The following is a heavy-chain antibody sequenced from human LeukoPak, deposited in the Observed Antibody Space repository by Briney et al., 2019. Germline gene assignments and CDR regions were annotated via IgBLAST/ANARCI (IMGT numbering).Heavy chain of an antibody. CDR3: ASSYYDYVWGSYRPWGY. Sequence: GSSVKVSCKASGGTFISYAISWVRQAPGQGIEWMGRIIPIFGTANYAQKFQGRVTITTDESTSTAYMELSSLRSEDTAVYYCASSYYDYVWGSYRPWGYWGQGTLVTVSS. J-gene: IGHJ4*02. D-gene: IGHD3-16*02. V-gene: IGHV1-69*05. CDR2: IIPIFGTA. CDR1: GGTFISYA.